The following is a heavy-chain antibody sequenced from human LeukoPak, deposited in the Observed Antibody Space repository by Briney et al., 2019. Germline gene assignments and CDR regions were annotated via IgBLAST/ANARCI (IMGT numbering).Heavy chain of an antibody. Sequence: PSETLSLTCAVSGYSISSGYYWGWIRQPPGQGLEWIGSIYHSGSTYYNPSPKSRVTISVDTSKNQFSLKLSSVTAADTAVYYCARHGLYYYDSSGTTDAFDIWGQGTMVTVSS. CDR2: IYHSGST. J-gene: IGHJ3*02. CDR1: GYSISSGYY. CDR3: ARHGLYYYDSSGTTDAFDI. V-gene: IGHV4-38-2*01. D-gene: IGHD3-22*01.